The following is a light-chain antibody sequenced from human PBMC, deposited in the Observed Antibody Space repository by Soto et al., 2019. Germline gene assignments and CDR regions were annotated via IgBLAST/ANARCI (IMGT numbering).Light chain of an antibody. CDR3: HQHSDWPLT. CDR2: DAS. J-gene: IGKJ4*01. V-gene: IGKV3-11*01. Sequence: EIVLTQSPATLSLSPGERATLSCRASQSVSSYLAWYQQKPGQAPRLLIYDASNRATGIPARFSGSGSGTDFTLTISSLEPEDFAVYYCHQHSDWPLTFGAGTRVEIK. CDR1: QSVSSY.